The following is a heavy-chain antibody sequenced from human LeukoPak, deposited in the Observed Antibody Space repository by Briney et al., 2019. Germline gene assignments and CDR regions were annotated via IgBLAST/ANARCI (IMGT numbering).Heavy chain of an antibody. CDR3: ARGGVYCSGGSCYFDS. CDR2: ISSSGST. D-gene: IGHD2-15*01. Sequence: ISSSGSTNYNPSLKSRVTISGDTSKNQFSLKLSSVTAADTAVYYCARGGVYCSGGSCYFDSWGQGTLVTVSS. V-gene: IGHV4-59*12. J-gene: IGHJ4*03.